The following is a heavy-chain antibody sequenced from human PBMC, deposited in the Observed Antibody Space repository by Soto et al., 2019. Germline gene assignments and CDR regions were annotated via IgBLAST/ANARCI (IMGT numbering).Heavy chain of an antibody. CDR1: GFSLTTSGVG. J-gene: IGHJ4*02. V-gene: IGHV2-5*02. Sequence: QITLRESGPTRVRPTQPLTLTCDFSGFSLTTSGVGVAWIRQPPGKAPEWLAVIYWDDDKRYSPTLKSRLTHTTSHPKHQVALTMTNMDPVDTGTYYCGQRPMDRGSYWDRGYFDTWGQGTPVTVSS. CDR2: IYWDDDK. CDR3: GQRPMDRGSYWDRGYFDT. D-gene: IGHD2-21*01.